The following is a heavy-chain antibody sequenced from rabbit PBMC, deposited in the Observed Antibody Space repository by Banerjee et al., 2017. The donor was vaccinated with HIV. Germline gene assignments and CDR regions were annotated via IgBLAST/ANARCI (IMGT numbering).Heavy chain of an antibody. Sequence: QQLEEAGGDLVKPGASLTLTCTASGFSFSSGYYMYWVRQAPGKGLEWIACIYGGSGSTYYASWAKGRFTISKTSSTTVTLQMTSLTAADTATYFCARGGTGTSYRAFNLWGPGTLVTVS. CDR2: IYGGSGST. V-gene: IGHV1S40*01. CDR1: GFSFSSGYY. CDR3: ARGGTGTSYRAFNL. D-gene: IGHD8-1*01. J-gene: IGHJ4*01.